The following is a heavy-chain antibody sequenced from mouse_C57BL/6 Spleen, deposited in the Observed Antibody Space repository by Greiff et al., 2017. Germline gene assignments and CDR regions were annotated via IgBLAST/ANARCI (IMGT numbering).Heavy chain of an antibody. CDR1: GYTFTSYW. J-gene: IGHJ3*01. CDR3: ARSGGLRSWFAY. V-gene: IGHV1-61*01. Sequence: QVQLQQPGAELVRPGSSVKLSCKASGYTFTSYWMAWVKQRPGQGLEWIGNIYPSDSETHYNQKFKDKATLTVDKSSSTASMQLSSMTSEDSAVYYCARSGGLRSWFAYWGQGTLVTVSA. D-gene: IGHD2-4*01. CDR2: IYPSDSET.